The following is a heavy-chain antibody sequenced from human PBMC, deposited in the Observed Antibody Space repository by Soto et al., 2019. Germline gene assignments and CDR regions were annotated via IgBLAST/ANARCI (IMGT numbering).Heavy chain of an antibody. J-gene: IGHJ4*02. CDR3: AKNGLSSSPSAIDS. D-gene: IGHD6-6*01. CDR1: EFTFSSNG. V-gene: IGHV3-23*01. Sequence: GGSLRLSVATSEFTFSSNGRSGAAQAPGRGLDWVSGISGSGRNTYYADSVKGRFTISRDNSKNTLFLQMNSLRAEDTAVYYCAKNGLSSSPSAIDSWGQGTLVTVSS. CDR2: ISGSGRNT.